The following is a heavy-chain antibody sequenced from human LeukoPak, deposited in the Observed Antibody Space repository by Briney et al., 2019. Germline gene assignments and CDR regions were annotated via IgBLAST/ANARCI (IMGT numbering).Heavy chain of an antibody. Sequence: GGSLRLSCAASGFTFYYYALSWVRQAPGKGLEWVSAISESGVTTYYADSVKGRLTISRDNARNSLYLQMNSLRVEDTAVYYCARAAPTRTLIGSGADYWGQGTLVSVSS. CDR1: GFTFYYYA. CDR2: ISESGVTT. J-gene: IGHJ4*02. V-gene: IGHV3-23*01. CDR3: ARAAPTRTLIGSGADY. D-gene: IGHD3-22*01.